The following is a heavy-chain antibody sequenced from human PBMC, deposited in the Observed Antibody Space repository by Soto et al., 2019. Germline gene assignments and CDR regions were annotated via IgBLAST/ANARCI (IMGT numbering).Heavy chain of an antibody. Sequence: QVQVVQSGAEVKKPGASVKISCKASGYTFSTHAMHWVRQAPGQSLEWLGWINGGTGQTKHSHRFQDRVTITRDTSASKAYMELSSLRSEDTAVYYCARGKGMEENYYYYGLDICGQGTTVTVSS. V-gene: IGHV1-3*01. CDR3: ARGKGMEENYYYYGLDI. J-gene: IGHJ6*02. CDR2: INGGTGQT. D-gene: IGHD1-1*01. CDR1: GYTFSTHA.